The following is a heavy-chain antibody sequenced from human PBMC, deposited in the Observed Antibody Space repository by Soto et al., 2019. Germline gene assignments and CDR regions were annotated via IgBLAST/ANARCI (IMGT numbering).Heavy chain of an antibody. J-gene: IGHJ5*02. CDR2: INPNGGST. CDR1: GDTFTSYY. D-gene: IGHD1-26*01. Sequence: ASVKVSCKAPGDTFTSYYMHWVRQAPGHGLEWMGVINPNGGSTRFAQKFQGRVTMTRDTSTSTVYMELRGLTSEDTAVYYSAISSGGVYEIIIVGTNLFGTCVQGTLVTVSA. CDR3: AISSGGVYEIIIVGTNLFGT. V-gene: IGHV1-46*01.